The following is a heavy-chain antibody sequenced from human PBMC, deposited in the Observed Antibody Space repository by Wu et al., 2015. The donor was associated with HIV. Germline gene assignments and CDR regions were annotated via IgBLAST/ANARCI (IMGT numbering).Heavy chain of an antibody. CDR1: GGTFSTFG. J-gene: IGHJ4*02. Sequence: LVQSGAEVKKPGSSVKVSCKASGGTFSTFGISWVRQAPGQGLEWLGRIVPLFGAPNHARKFQDRLTITADGSTATVYMEMSNLRSEDTAVYFCTRSSFTGGSDTWYSFDKWGQGTLVTVSS. D-gene: IGHD1-14*01. CDR3: TRSSFTGGSDTWYSFDK. CDR2: IVPLFGAP. V-gene: IGHV1-69*15.